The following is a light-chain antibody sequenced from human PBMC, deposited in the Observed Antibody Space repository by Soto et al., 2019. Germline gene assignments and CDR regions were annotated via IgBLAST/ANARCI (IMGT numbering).Light chain of an antibody. CDR1: SSDVGSYNL. CDR2: EGS. V-gene: IGLV2-23*01. Sequence: QSVVTQPGSVSGSPGQSITIPYTGTSSDVGSYNLVSWYQQHPGKAPKLMIYEGSKRPSGVSNRFSGSKSGNTASLTISGLQAEDEADYYCCSYAGSSTYVFGTGTKVTVL. CDR3: CSYAGSSTYV. J-gene: IGLJ1*01.